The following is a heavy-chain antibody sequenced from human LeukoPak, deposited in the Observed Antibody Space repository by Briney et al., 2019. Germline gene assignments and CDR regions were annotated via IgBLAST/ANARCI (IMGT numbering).Heavy chain of an antibody. J-gene: IGHJ5*02. CDR3: ARDRTRGGRFDP. CDR2: ISSSGSTI. CDR1: GFTFSSYE. V-gene: IGHV3-48*03. Sequence: GGSLRLSCAASGFTFSSYEMNWVRQAPGKGLEWVSYISSSGSTIYYADSVKGRFTISRDNAKNSLYLQMNSLRAEDTAVYYCARDRTRGGRFDPWGQGTLVTVSS. D-gene: IGHD3-16*01.